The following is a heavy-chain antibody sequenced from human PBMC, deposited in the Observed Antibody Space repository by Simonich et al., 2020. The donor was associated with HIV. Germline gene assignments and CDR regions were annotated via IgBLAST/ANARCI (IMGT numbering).Heavy chain of an antibody. J-gene: IGHJ4*02. D-gene: IGHD6-6*01. V-gene: IGHV3-9*03. CDR3: AKDRYSSSSGSFDY. Sequence: EVQLVESGGGLVQPGRSLRLSCAASGFTFDDYAMTWVRQAPGKGLEWGSGISCKSGSIGYADAVKGRFTISRDNAKNSLYLQMNSLRAEDMALYYCAKDRYSSSSGSFDYWGQGTLVTVSS. CDR1: GFTFDDYA. CDR2: ISCKSGSI.